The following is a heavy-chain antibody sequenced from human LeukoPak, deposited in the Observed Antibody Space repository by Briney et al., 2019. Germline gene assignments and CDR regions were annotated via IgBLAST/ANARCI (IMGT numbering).Heavy chain of an antibody. CDR3: ARDCSGGSCYGAFDI. D-gene: IGHD2-15*01. V-gene: IGHV4-30-4*01. Sequence: SQTLSLTCTVSGASTRSGDYYWSWIRQPPGKGLEWIGYIYDSGSTYYNPSLKSRITISVDTSENRFSLKLSSVTATDTAVYYCARDCSGGSCYGAFDIWGQGTMVTVSS. CDR2: IYDSGST. J-gene: IGHJ3*02. CDR1: GASTRSGDYY.